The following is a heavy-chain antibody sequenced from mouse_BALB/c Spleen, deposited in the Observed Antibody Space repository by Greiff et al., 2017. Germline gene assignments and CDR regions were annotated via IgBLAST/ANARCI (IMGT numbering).Heavy chain of an antibody. D-gene: IGHD4-1*01. V-gene: IGHV5-6-4*01. Sequence: EVKLVESGGGLVKPGGSLKLSCAASGFTFSSYTMSWVRQTPEKRLEWVATISSGGSYTYYPDSVKGRFTISRDNAKNTLYLQMSSLKSEDTAMYYCTRGGGKRGLGRDYARDYWGQGTSVTVSS. CDR1: GFTFSSYT. J-gene: IGHJ4*01. CDR3: TRGGGKRGLGRDYARDY. CDR2: ISSGGSYT.